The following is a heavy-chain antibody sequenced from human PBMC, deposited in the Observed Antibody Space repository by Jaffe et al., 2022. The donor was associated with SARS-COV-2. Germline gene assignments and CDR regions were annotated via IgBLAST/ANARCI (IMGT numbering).Heavy chain of an antibody. J-gene: IGHJ4*02. V-gene: IGHV4-39*01. D-gene: IGHD3-16*01. CDR1: IGSITTSGYF. Sequence: QLYLQESGPGLLKPSETLSLTCTVSIGSITTSGYFWGWIRQPPGKGLEWIGSTCFAESTCYNPSLKSRVTVSVETSKNQFSLKLTSVTAADTAVYYCARHSYDYIWGTKKNFDYWGQGTLVTVSS. CDR2: TCFAEST. CDR3: ARHSYDYIWGTKKNFDY.